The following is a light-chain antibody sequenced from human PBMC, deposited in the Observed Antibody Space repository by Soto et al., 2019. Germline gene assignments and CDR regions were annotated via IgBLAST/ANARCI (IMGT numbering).Light chain of an antibody. J-gene: IGKJ4*01. CDR1: QSISSY. V-gene: IGKV1-39*01. Sequence: DIQMTQSPSSLSASVGDRVTITCRASQSISSYLNWYQQKPGKAPNLLIYAASSLRSGVPSRFSGRGSGTDFTLTITNLQPEDFATYYCQQYYSYPLTFGGGTKVDIK. CDR2: AAS. CDR3: QQYYSYPLT.